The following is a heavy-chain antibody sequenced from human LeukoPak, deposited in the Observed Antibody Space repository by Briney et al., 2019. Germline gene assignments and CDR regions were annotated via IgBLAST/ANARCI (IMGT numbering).Heavy chain of an antibody. CDR1: GGSLSGYY. V-gene: IGHV4-34*01. CDR3: ARGRWKVGATRWFDP. D-gene: IGHD1-26*01. CDR2: INHSGST. Sequence: SETMSLTSAVYGGSLSGYYWSWIRQPPGKGLEWIGEINHSGSTNYNPSLKSRVTISVDTSKNQFSLKLSSVTAADTAVYYCARGRWKVGATRWFDPWGQGTLVTVSS. J-gene: IGHJ5*02.